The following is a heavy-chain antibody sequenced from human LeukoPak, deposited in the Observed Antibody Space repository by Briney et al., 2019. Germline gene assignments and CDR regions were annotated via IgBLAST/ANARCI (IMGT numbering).Heavy chain of an antibody. V-gene: IGHV1-2*02. Sequence: ASVKVSCKASGYTFTGYYMHWVRQAPGQGLEWMGWINLNSGGTNYAQKFQGRVTVTRDTSITTAYMELSRLRSDDTAVYYCAIARLSVPFYFDYWGQGSLVTVSS. D-gene: IGHD6-6*01. J-gene: IGHJ4*02. CDR3: AIARLSVPFYFDY. CDR2: INLNSGGT. CDR1: GYTFTGYY.